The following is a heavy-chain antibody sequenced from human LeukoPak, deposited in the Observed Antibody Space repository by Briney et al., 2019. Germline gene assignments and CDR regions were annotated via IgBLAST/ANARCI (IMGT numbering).Heavy chain of an antibody. Sequence: SETLSLTCAVYGESLSKYYWTWIRESPGKGLEWIGEINHRGSTNLNPSLKSRVTLSVDTSKHQFSLKLTSVTAADAAVYYCASSVGSTDYWGQGTLVTVSS. D-gene: IGHD1-26*01. CDR3: ASSVGSTDY. J-gene: IGHJ4*02. CDR1: GESLSKYY. V-gene: IGHV4-34*01. CDR2: INHRGST.